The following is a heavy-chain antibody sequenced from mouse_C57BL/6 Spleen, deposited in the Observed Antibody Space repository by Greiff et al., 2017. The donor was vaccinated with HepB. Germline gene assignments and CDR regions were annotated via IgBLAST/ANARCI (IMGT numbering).Heavy chain of an antibody. CDR2: IYPGSGST. CDR3: AGGGNSRGNYFDY. Sequence: QVQLQQSGAELVKPGASVKMSCKASGYTFTSYWITWVKQRPGQGLEWIGDIYPGSGSTNYNEKFKSKATLTVDTSSSTAYMQLSSLTSEDSAVYYCAGGGNSRGNYFDYWGQGTTLTVSS. V-gene: IGHV1-55*01. CDR1: GYTFTSYW. J-gene: IGHJ2*01. D-gene: IGHD2-1*01.